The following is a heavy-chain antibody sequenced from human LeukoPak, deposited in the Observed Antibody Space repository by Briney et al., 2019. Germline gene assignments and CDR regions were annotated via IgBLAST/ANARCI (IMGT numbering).Heavy chain of an antibody. CDR1: GGSISSSYY. J-gene: IGHJ4*02. V-gene: IGHV4-59*08. D-gene: IGHD3-16*01. CDR2: ISYTGTT. Sequence: SETLSLTCTVSGGSISSSYYWSWIRQPPGKGLEWIGYISYTGTTNYNPSLKSRVTISVDTSKNQFSLKLSSVTAADTAVYYCARLGLAALDYWGQGTLVTVSS. CDR3: ARLGLAALDY.